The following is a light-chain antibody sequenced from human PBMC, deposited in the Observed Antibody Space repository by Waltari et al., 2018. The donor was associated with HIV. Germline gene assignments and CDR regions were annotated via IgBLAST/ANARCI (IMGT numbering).Light chain of an antibody. J-gene: IGLJ2*01. CDR1: SSDTGNYNL. CDR3: CAYAGGLE. V-gene: IGLV2-23*01. CDR2: EDN. Sequence: QSALTQPASVSGSPGQSITISCTGTSSDTGNYNLVSWYQLYPGKAPKLIIYEDNKRPSGVSNRFSGSKSADTASLIISGLQAEDEADYYCCAYAGGLEFGGGTKLTVL.